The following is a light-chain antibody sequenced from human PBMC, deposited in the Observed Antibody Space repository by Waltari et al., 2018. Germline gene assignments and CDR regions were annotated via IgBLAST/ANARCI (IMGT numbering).Light chain of an antibody. CDR1: SSDVGGHNF. CDR2: EVS. Sequence: QSALTQPPSASGSPGQSVTISCTGTSSDVGGHNFVSWYQHLPGKAPTLIIWEVSRRPSGVPNRFSGSKSGNTASLTVSGLQPEDEGDYYCSSYGGINNSPYVFGTGTKVTVL. V-gene: IGLV2-8*01. CDR3: SSYGGINNSPYV. J-gene: IGLJ1*01.